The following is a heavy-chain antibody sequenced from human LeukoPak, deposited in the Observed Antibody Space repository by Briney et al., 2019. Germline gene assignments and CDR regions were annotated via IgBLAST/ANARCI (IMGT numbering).Heavy chain of an antibody. CDR1: GYTLTELS. CDR3: ATDPTAMVTGVNAFDI. CDR2: FDPEDGET. D-gene: IGHD5-18*01. J-gene: IGHJ3*02. Sequence: ASVKVSCKVSGYTLTELSMHWVRQAPGKGLEWMGGFDPEDGETIYAQKFQGSVTMTEDTSTDTAYMELSSLRSEDTAVYYCATDPTAMVTGVNAFDIWGQGTMVTVSS. V-gene: IGHV1-24*01.